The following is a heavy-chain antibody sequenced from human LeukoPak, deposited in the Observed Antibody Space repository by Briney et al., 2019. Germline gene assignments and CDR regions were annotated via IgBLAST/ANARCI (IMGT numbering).Heavy chain of an antibody. CDR2: INHSGST. CDR1: GGSFSGYY. CDR3: ARGRDIVAVPAGEPYYYYGMDV. Sequence: SETLSLTCAVYGGSFSGYYWSWIRQPPGKGLEWIGEINHSGSTNYNPSLKSRVTISVDTSKNQFSLKLSSVTAADTAVYYCARGRDIVAVPAGEPYYYYGMDVWGQGTTVTVSS. D-gene: IGHD2-2*01. J-gene: IGHJ6*02. V-gene: IGHV4-34*01.